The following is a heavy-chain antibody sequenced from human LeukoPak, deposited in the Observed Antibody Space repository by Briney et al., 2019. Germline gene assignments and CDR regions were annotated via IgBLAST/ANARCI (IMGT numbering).Heavy chain of an antibody. V-gene: IGHV3-48*03. CDR2: ISGSGSTI. J-gene: IGHJ6*04. D-gene: IGHD3-10*01. CDR1: GFTFSSYE. Sequence: GGSLRLSCAASGFTFSSYEMNWVRQAPGKGLEWVSYISGSGSTIYYADSVKGRFTISRDNAKNSLYLQMNSLRAEDTAVYYCARARLLWFGELLWYYGMDVWGKGTTVTVSS. CDR3: ARARLLWFGELLWYYGMDV.